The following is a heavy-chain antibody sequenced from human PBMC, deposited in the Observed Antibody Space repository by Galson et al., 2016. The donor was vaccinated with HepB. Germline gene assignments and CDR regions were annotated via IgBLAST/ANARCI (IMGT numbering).Heavy chain of an antibody. D-gene: IGHD1-26*01. CDR2: YVVAGNT. J-gene: IGHJ6*02. Sequence: SLRLSCAASGFTFSNHWMHWVRQSMGKGLEWVSGYVVAGNTYYADSVKGRFTISREDGENSLYLQMNSLRAGDTAVYHCARGLRAGYYWSFDVWGQGTTVTVSS. V-gene: IGHV3-13*01. CDR3: ARGLRAGYYWSFDV. CDR1: GFTFSNHW.